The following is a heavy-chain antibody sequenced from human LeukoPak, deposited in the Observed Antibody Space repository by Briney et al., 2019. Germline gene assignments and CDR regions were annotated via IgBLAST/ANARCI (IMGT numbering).Heavy chain of an antibody. CDR3: ACGVAAAGWLYFDY. D-gene: IGHD6-13*01. Sequence: SETLSLTCTVSGDSISSPNYWGWIRQPPGKGLEWIGRIYSSGTTNYNPSLKSRVTMSIDTTQFSLKLSSVTAADTAVYFCACGVAAAGWLYFDYWGQGSLVTVSS. CDR2: IYSSGTT. V-gene: IGHV4-61*05. J-gene: IGHJ4*02. CDR1: GDSISSPNY.